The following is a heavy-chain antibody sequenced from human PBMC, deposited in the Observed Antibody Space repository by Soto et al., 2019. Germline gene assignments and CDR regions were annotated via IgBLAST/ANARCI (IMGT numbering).Heavy chain of an antibody. CDR1: GYTFTGYY. J-gene: IGHJ6*02. D-gene: IGHD6-13*01. CDR3: ARDQGIAAAGFFGMDV. CDR2: INPNSGGT. V-gene: IGHV1-2*04. Sequence: GASVKVSCKASGYTFTGYYMHWVRQAPGQGLEWMGWINPNSGGTNYAQKFQGWVTMTRDTSISTAYMELSRLRSDDTAVYYCARDQGIAAAGFFGMDVWGQGTTVTVSS.